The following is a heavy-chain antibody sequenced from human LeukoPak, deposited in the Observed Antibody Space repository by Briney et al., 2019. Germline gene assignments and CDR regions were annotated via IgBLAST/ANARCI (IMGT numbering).Heavy chain of an antibody. CDR3: ASSYSGSPGGAFDI. J-gene: IGHJ3*02. D-gene: IGHD1-26*01. CDR2: ISAYNGNT. V-gene: IGHV1-18*01. CDR1: GYTFTSYG. Sequence: ASVKVSCKASGYTFTSYGISWVRQAPGQGHEWMGWISAYNGNTNYAQKLQGRVTMTTDTSTSTAYMELRSLRSDDTAVYYCASSYSGSPGGAFDIWGQGTMVTVSS.